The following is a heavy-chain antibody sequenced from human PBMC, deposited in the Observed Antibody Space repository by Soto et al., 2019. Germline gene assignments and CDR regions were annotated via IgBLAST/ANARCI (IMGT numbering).Heavy chain of an antibody. Sequence: ASVKVSCKASGYTFTSYGISWVRQAPGQGLEWMGWISAYNGNTNYAQKLQGRVTMTTDTSTSTAYMELRSLRSDDTAVYYCAYDCVVLGRPTGAFDIWGQGTMVTVSS. D-gene: IGHD2-8*02. J-gene: IGHJ3*02. V-gene: IGHV1-18*01. CDR2: ISAYNGNT. CDR1: GYTFTSYG. CDR3: AYDCVVLGRPTGAFDI.